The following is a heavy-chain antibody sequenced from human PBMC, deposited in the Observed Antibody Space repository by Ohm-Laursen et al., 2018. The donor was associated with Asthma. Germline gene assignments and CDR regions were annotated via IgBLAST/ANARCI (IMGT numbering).Heavy chain of an antibody. CDR3: VRGLTVTYAFDH. D-gene: IGHD4-17*01. CDR2: ISYDGSNK. Sequence: SLRLSCAAPGFTFSSYAMHWVRQAPGKGLEWVAVISYDGSNKYYADSVKGRFTISRDNAENSVFLQMNSLRAEDTAVYYCVRGLTVTYAFDHWGQGTLLTVSS. CDR1: GFTFSSYA. V-gene: IGHV3-30-3*01. J-gene: IGHJ4*02.